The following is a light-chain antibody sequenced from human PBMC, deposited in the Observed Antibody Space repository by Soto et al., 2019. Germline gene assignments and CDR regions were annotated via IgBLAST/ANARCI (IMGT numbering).Light chain of an antibody. Sequence: DIPMTQSPSSLSASVGDRVTVTCRASQGISNYLAWYQQKPGKVPKLLIYAASTFQSGVPSRFGGSGSGTAFTHTSSSLQPADVATYYCQNYNFAPIFGQGTRLEMK. CDR1: QGISNY. CDR3: QNYNFAPI. J-gene: IGKJ5*01. CDR2: AAS. V-gene: IGKV1-27*01.